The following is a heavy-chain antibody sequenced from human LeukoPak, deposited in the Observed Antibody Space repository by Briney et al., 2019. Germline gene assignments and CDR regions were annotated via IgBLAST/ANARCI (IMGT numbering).Heavy chain of an antibody. D-gene: IGHD1-1*01. J-gene: IGHJ4*02. Sequence: AGSLRLSCAASGFTFSNSWMSWVRQAPGKGLEWVSAISGSGGSTYYADSVKGRFTISRDNSKNTLYLQMDSLRAEDTAVYYCASGNEDYGGRGTLVTVPS. V-gene: IGHV3-23*01. CDR1: GFTFSNSW. CDR3: ASGNEDY. CDR2: ISGSGGST.